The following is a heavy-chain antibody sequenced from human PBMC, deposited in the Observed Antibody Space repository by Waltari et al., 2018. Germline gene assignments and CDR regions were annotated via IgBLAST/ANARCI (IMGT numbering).Heavy chain of an antibody. V-gene: IGHV4-34*01. D-gene: IGHD6-13*01. CDR3: ARVSAAASNDY. J-gene: IGHJ4*02. Sequence: QVQLQQWGAGLLKTSETLSLTCDVYGGSFSGYYWSWIRQPPGKGLEWIWEINHSGCTNYNPSLNRRVTISVDTSKNHFSLNLSSVTAADTSVYYCARVSAAASNDYWGQGTLVTVSS. CDR2: INHSGCT. CDR1: GGSFSGYY.